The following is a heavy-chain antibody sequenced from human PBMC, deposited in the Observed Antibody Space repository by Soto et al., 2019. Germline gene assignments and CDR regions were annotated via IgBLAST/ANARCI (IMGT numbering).Heavy chain of an antibody. J-gene: IGHJ6*02. CDR1: GYTSTSYG. D-gene: IGHD2-2*02. CDR2: ISAYNGNT. Sequence: ASVKVSCKASGYTSTSYGISWVRQAPGQGLEWMGWISAYNGNTNYAQKLQGRVTMTTDTSTSTAYMELRSLRSDDTAVYYCARVYCGGTSCYTLYYYYGMDVWGQGTTVTVSS. V-gene: IGHV1-18*04. CDR3: ARVYCGGTSCYTLYYYYGMDV.